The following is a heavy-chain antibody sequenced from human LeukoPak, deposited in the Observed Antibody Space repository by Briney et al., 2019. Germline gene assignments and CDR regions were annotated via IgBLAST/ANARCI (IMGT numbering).Heavy chain of an antibody. D-gene: IGHD3-16*01. Sequence: SETLSLTCTVSSGSISTSNYYWGWVRQPPGKALEWIASIYYSGSTYYSPSLKSRVTISVDTSKNQFSLKLSSVTAADTAVYYCARDGKRAFMITSGGARPYYFDYWGQGTLVTVSS. CDR3: ARDGKRAFMITSGGARPYYFDY. V-gene: IGHV4-39*07. CDR2: IYYSGST. J-gene: IGHJ4*02. CDR1: SGSISTSNYY.